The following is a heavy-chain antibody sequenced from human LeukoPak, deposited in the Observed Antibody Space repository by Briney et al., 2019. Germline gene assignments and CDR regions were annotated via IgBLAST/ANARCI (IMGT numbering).Heavy chain of an antibody. CDR2: IKSKTDGGTT. CDR1: GFTFSNAW. J-gene: IGHJ4*02. Sequence: PGGSLRHSCAASGFTFSNAWMSWVRQAPGKGLEWVGRIKSKTDGGTTDYAAPVKGRFTISRDDSKNTLYLQMNSLKTEDTAVYYCTTGVDGYNADDYWGQGTLVTVSS. D-gene: IGHD5-24*01. CDR3: TTGVDGYNADDY. V-gene: IGHV3-15*01.